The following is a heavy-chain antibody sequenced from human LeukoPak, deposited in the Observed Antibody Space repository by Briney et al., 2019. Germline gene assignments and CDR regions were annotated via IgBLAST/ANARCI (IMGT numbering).Heavy chain of an antibody. V-gene: IGHV3-48*01. J-gene: IGHJ4*02. CDR3: ARGQWRR. CDR1: GFTFSSYS. CDR2: ISSSSSTI. Sequence: SGGSLTLSCAASGFTFSSYSMNWVPQALGKGLEGVSYISSSSSTIYYTDSVKGRFTIYRDNAKNSLYLQMNSQRAEDTAVYYCARGQWRRWGQGTLVTVSS. D-gene: IGHD6-19*01.